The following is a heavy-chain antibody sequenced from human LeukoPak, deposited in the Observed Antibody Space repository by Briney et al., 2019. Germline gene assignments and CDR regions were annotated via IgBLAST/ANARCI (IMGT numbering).Heavy chain of an antibody. Sequence: SETLSLTCTVSGGSISSYYWSWIRQPPGKGLEWIGYIYYSGSTNYNPSLKSRVTISADTSKNQFSLKLSSVTAADTAVYYCARLWFGAPEGIVGAPDYWGQGTLVTVSS. CDR2: IYYSGST. CDR3: ARLWFGAPEGIVGAPDY. D-gene: IGHD1-26*01. J-gene: IGHJ4*02. V-gene: IGHV4-59*08. CDR1: GGSISSYY.